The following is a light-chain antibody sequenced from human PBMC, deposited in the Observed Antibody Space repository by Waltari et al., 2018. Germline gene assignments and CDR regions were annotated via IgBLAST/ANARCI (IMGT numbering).Light chain of an antibody. CDR1: SSDVGNSTL. CDR3: CSYVGLGTYV. J-gene: IGLJ1*01. Sequence: QSGLTQPASASGSPGPSLTISCPGTSSDVGNSTLVPWYQPHPGKAPKLLIYEVTKRASGTSDRFSASKSGNTASLTISGLQAQEDEADYYCCSYVGLGTYVFGTGTKVTV. CDR2: EVT. V-gene: IGLV2-23*02.